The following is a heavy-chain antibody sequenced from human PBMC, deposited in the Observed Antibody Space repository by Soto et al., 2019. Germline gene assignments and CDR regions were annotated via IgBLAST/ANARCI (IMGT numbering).Heavy chain of an antibody. CDR3: ARDIPFMTSVTTSNYYDMDI. J-gene: IGHJ6*03. CDR2: IRQDGRER. V-gene: IGHV3-7*01. Sequence: EVQLVESGGGLVQPGGSLRLSCVASGFTFGRYWMSWGRQAPGKGLEWVANIRQDGRERKHVDSVKGRFTIPRDNAKSSLYLEMNSLRAENTAVYYCARDIPFMTSVTTSNYYDMDIWGTGTPVTVSS. D-gene: IGHD4-17*01. CDR1: GFTFGRYW.